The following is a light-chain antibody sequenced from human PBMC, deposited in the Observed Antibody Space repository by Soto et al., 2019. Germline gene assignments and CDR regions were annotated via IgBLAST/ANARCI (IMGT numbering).Light chain of an antibody. Sequence: EIVLTQSPGTLSLSPGERSTLSYSASQSVSSSYLAWYQQKPGQAPRLLIYGASTRATGIPARFSGSGSGTQFTLTISSLQSEDFAVYYCQQYNNWPPAWTFGQGTKVDIK. CDR2: GAS. J-gene: IGKJ1*01. CDR1: QSVSSSY. CDR3: QQYNNWPPAWT. V-gene: IGKV3-15*01.